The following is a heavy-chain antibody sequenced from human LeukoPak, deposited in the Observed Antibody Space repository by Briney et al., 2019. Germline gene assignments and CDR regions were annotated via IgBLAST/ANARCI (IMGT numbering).Heavy chain of an antibody. V-gene: IGHV3-21*01. Sequence: GGSLRLSCAASGFSFSIYSMSWVRQAPGKGLEWVSSISSGSGYIYYAGSVKGRFTISRDNAKNSLYLQMNSLRAEDTAVYCCARGTDFDYWGQGTLVTVSS. J-gene: IGHJ4*02. CDR3: ARGTDFDY. CDR2: ISSGSGYI. CDR1: GFSFSIYS.